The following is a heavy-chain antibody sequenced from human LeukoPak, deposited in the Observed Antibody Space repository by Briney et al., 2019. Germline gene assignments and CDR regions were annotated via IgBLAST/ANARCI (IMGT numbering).Heavy chain of an antibody. CDR3: VRDRRITMVRGVIIYYYGMDV. CDR1: GFTFSSYS. V-gene: IGHV3-21*01. Sequence: GGSLRLSCAASGFTFSSYSMNWVRQAPGKGLEWVSSISSSSSYIYYADSVKGRFTISRDNAKNSLYLQMNSLRAEDTAVYYCVRDRRITMVRGVIIYYYGMDVWGQGTTVTVSS. D-gene: IGHD3-10*01. J-gene: IGHJ6*02. CDR2: ISSSSSYI.